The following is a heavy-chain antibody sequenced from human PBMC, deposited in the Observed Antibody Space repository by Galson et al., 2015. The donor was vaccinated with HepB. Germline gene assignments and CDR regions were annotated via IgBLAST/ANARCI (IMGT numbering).Heavy chain of an antibody. J-gene: IGHJ3*02. V-gene: IGHV3-23*01. CDR1: GFAFSSYA. Sequence: SLRLSCATSGFAFSSYAMNWVRQAPGKGLEWVSTISADGGSTSYADSVKGRFTISRDNSKNTLFLQMNSLRAEDTAIYYCAKTLLLWFGEPNAFDIWGQGTMVTVSS. CDR2: ISADGGST. CDR3: AKTLLLWFGEPNAFDI. D-gene: IGHD3-10*01.